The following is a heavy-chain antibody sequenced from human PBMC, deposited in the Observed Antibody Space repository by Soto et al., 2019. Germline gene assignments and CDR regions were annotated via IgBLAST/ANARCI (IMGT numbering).Heavy chain of an antibody. CDR1: GGSISSSSYY. CDR2: IYYSGST. J-gene: IGHJ4*02. D-gene: IGHD6-13*01. Sequence: PSETLSLTCTVSGGSISSSSYYWGWIRQPPGKGLEWIGSIYYSGSTYYNPSLKSRVTISVDTSKNQFSLKLSSVTAADTAVYYCARPLIAAAGSREDYWGQGTLVTVSS. CDR3: ARPLIAAAGSREDY. V-gene: IGHV4-39*01.